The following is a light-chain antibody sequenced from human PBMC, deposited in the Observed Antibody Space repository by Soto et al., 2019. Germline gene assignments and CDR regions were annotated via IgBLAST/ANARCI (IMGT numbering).Light chain of an antibody. CDR2: DVS. Sequence: QSALTQPPSASGSPGQSVTISCTGTSSDVGGYNYVSWYQQHPGKAPKLMIYDVSKRPSGVPDRFSGSKSGNTASLTVSGLQAEDEDDYYCSSYAGSKGVVFGGGTKLTVL. CDR3: SSYAGSKGVV. CDR1: SSDVGGYNY. V-gene: IGLV2-8*01. J-gene: IGLJ2*01.